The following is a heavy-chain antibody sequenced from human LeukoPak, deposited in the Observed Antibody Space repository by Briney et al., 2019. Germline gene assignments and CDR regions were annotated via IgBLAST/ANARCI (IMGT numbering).Heavy chain of an antibody. CDR2: IYYSGST. V-gene: IGHV4-59*01. CDR1: GGSISSYY. J-gene: IGHJ4*02. D-gene: IGHD4-11*01. Sequence: SETLSLTCTVSGGSISSYYWSWIRQPPGKGLEWIGYIYYSGSTNYNPSLKSRVTISVDTSKNQFSLKLSSVTAADTAVYYCARECSNYGKRTFDYWGQGTLVTVSS. CDR3: ARECSNYGKRTFDY.